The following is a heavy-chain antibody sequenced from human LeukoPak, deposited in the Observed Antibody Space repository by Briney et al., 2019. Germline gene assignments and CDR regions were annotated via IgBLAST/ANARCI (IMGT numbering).Heavy chain of an antibody. J-gene: IGHJ4*02. CDR1: GFTFSTYT. D-gene: IGHD5-18*01. Sequence: PGGSLRLSCAASGFTFSTYTMHWVRQAPGKGLEWVALISYDGNNKYYADSVKGRFTISRDNSKNTLYLQMNSPRAEDTAVYYCARAHSIQLWASFDYWGQGALVTVSS. V-gene: IGHV3-30-3*01. CDR2: ISYDGNNK. CDR3: ARAHSIQLWASFDY.